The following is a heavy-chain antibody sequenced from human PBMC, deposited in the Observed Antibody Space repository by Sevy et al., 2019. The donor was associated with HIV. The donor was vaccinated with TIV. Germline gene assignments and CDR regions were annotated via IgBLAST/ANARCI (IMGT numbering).Heavy chain of an antibody. D-gene: IGHD2-2*02. CDR1: GFTFSSYC. CDR2: INTDGSST. V-gene: IGHV3-74*01. CDR3: AREGDIVVVPAAIDAMDV. J-gene: IGHJ6*02. Sequence: GGSLRLSCAASGFTFSSYCMHWVRQAPGKGLVWVSRINTDGSSTSNADSVQGRFTISRDNAKNTLYLQMNSLRAEDTAVYYYAREGDIVVVPAAIDAMDVWGQGTAVTVSS.